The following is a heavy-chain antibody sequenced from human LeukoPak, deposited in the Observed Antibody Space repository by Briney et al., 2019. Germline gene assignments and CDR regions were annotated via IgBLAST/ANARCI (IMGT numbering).Heavy chain of an antibody. CDR1: GYTFTVYY. CDR2: INPNSGGT. V-gene: IGHV1-2*02. D-gene: IGHD1-7*01. J-gene: IGHJ4*02. Sequence: ASVKVSCKASGYTFTVYYMHWVRQAPGQGLEWMGWINPNSGGTNYAQKFQGRVTMTRDTSISTAYMELSRLRSDDTAVYYCARVGHQPRITGTWALRYWGQGTLVTVSS. CDR3: ARVGHQPRITGTWALRY.